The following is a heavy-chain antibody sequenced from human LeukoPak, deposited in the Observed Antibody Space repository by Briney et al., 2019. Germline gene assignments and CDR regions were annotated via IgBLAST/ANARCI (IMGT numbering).Heavy chain of an antibody. CDR3: AKVRSWYDGFFDY. J-gene: IGHJ4*02. D-gene: IGHD6-13*01. Sequence: GGSLRLSCAASGFTFSSYGMHWVRQAPGKGLEWVAVISYDGSNKYYADSVKGRFTISRDNSKNTLYLQMNSLRAEDTAVYYCAKVRSWYDGFFDYWGQGTLVTVSS. V-gene: IGHV3-30*18. CDR2: ISYDGSNK. CDR1: GFTFSSYG.